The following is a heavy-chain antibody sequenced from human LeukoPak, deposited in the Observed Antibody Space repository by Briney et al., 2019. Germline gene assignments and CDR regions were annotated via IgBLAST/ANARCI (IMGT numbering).Heavy chain of an antibody. CDR3: ARELVVPAARGYYMDV. CDR2: IYYSGST. D-gene: IGHD2-2*01. Sequence: SETLSLTCTVSGGSISSGGYYWSWIRQHPGKGLEWIGYIYYSGSTYYNPSLKSRVTISVDTSKNQFSLKLSSVTAADTAVYYCARELVVPAARGYYMDVWGKGTTVTVSS. J-gene: IGHJ6*03. V-gene: IGHV4-31*03. CDR1: GGSISSGGYY.